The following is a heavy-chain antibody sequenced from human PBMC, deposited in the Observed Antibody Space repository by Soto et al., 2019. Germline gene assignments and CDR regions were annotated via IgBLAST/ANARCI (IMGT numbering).Heavy chain of an antibody. CDR1: GGSISSYY. D-gene: IGHD2-2*01. CDR2: IYYSGST. V-gene: IGHV4-59*01. Sequence: SETLSLTCTVSGGSISSYYWSWIRQPPGKGLEWIGYIYYSGSTNYNPSLKSRVTISVDTSKNQFSLKLSSVTAADTAVYYCARVPAAIWNWFDPWGQGTLVTVS. J-gene: IGHJ5*02. CDR3: ARVPAAIWNWFDP.